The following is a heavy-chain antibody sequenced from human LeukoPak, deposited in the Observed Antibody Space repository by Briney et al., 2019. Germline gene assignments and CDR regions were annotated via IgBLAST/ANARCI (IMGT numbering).Heavy chain of an antibody. V-gene: IGHV4-30-4*08. J-gene: IGHJ6*03. Sequence: SQTLSLTCTVSGGSISSGDNYWRWIRQPPGKGLEWIGEINHSGSTNYNPSPKSRVTISVDTSKNQFSLKLSSVTAADTAVYYCARGRGYSYGWGSDYYYYYMDVWGKGTTVTVSS. CDR1: GGSISSGDNY. D-gene: IGHD5-18*01. CDR3: ARGRGYSYGWGSDYYYYYMDV. CDR2: INHSGST.